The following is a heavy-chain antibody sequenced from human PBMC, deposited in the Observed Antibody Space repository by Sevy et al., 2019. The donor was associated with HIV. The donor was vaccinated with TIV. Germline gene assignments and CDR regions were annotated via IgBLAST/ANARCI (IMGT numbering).Heavy chain of an antibody. J-gene: IGHJ4*02. CDR2: IWYDGSNK. CDR1: GFTFSSYG. Sequence: GGSLRLSCAASGFTFSSYGMHWVRQAPGKGLEWVALIWYDGSNKYYADSVKVRFTISRDNSKNTLYLQMYSLGAEDTAVYYCVSGAYYYESRTENFDYWGQGTLVTVSS. D-gene: IGHD3-22*01. V-gene: IGHV3-33*01. CDR3: VSGAYYYESRTENFDY.